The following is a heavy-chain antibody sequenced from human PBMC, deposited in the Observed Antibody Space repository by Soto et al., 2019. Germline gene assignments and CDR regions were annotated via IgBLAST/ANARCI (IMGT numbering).Heavy chain of an antibody. CDR1: GGSISSYY. CDR2: IYYSGST. D-gene: IGHD2-21*01. CDR3: ARHGVEFPDAFDI. J-gene: IGHJ3*02. V-gene: IGHV4-59*08. Sequence: SETLSLTCTVSGGSISSYYWSWIRQPPGKGLEWIGYIYYSGSTNYNPSLKSRVTISVDTSKNQFSLKLSSVTAADTAVYYCARHGVEFPDAFDIWGQGTMVTVSS.